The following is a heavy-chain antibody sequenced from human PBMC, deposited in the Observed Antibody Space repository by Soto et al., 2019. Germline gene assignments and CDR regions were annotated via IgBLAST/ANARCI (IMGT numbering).Heavy chain of an antibody. CDR1: GGSISSYY. Sequence: PSETLSLTCTVSGGSISSYYWSLIRQPPGKGLEWIGYIYYSGSTNYNPSLKSRVTISVDTSKNQFSLKLSSVTAADTAVYYCARAGFLEWLAFDYWSQGTLVTVSS. CDR2: IYYSGST. CDR3: ARAGFLEWLAFDY. V-gene: IGHV4-59*01. D-gene: IGHD3-3*01. J-gene: IGHJ4*02.